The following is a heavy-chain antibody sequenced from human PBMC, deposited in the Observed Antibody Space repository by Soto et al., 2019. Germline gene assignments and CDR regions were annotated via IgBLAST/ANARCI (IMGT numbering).Heavy chain of an antibody. Sequence: SETLSLTCTVSGGSISSSSYYWGWIRQPPGKGLEWIGSIYYSGSTYYNPSLKSRVTISVDTSKNQFSLKLSSVTAADAAVYYCARHVVYDYGDDKGVDYWGQGTLVTVSS. CDR2: IYYSGST. CDR1: GGSISSSSYY. V-gene: IGHV4-39*01. J-gene: IGHJ4*02. CDR3: ARHVVYDYGDDKGVDY. D-gene: IGHD4-17*01.